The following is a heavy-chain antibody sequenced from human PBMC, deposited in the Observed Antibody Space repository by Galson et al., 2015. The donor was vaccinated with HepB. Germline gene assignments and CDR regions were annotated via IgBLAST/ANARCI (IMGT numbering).Heavy chain of an antibody. J-gene: IGHJ4*02. Sequence: SLRLSCAASGFTFSNVWMNWVRQAPGKRLEWVGRIRRKTVGGTTDYAAPVKGRFTISRDDSENTLFLQMFSLKTEDTAVYYCATELNGGFVYWGQGAVVTVSS. CDR3: ATELNGGFVY. CDR2: IRRKTVGGTT. V-gene: IGHV3-15*01. CDR1: GFTFSNVW. D-gene: IGHD7-27*01.